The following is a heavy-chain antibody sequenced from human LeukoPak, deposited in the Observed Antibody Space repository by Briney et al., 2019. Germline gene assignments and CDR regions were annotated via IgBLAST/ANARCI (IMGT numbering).Heavy chain of an antibody. Sequence: GGSLRLSCAASGFTVSSNYMSWVRQAPGKGLEWVSVIYSGGSTYYADSVKGRFTISRDNSKNTLYLQMNSLRAEDTAVYYCARGGLRGDYYDSSGYFDLDYWGQGTLVTVSS. J-gene: IGHJ4*02. CDR3: ARGGLRGDYYDSSGYFDLDY. CDR2: IYSGGST. D-gene: IGHD3-22*01. V-gene: IGHV3-53*01. CDR1: GFTVSSNY.